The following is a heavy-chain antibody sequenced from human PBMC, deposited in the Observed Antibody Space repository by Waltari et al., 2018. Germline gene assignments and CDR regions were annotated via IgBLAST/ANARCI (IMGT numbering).Heavy chain of an antibody. CDR1: GYTFTGYY. CDR2: INPNSGGT. CDR3: ARDHSSSSGDFDY. Sequence: QVQLVQSGAEVKKPGASGKVSCKACGYTFTGYYMHWVRQAPGQGLEWMARINPNSGGTNYAQKFQATVTMTRDTSISTAYMELSRLRSDDTSVYYCARDHSSSSGDFDYWGQGTLVTVSS. D-gene: IGHD6-6*01. J-gene: IGHJ4*02. V-gene: IGHV1-2*06.